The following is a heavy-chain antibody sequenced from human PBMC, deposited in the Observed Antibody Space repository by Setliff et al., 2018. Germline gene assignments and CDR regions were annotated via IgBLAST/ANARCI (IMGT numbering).Heavy chain of an antibody. CDR1: GGSIRSANYY. V-gene: IGHV4-39*01. Sequence: SETLSLTCSVSGGSIRSANYYWGWIRQPTGKGLEWIGNIYYTGSTYYNASLKSRVTMSVDTSNNQFSLSLSSVTAADTAVYYCARRMGGDWFEPWGQGTLVTVSS. J-gene: IGHJ5*02. D-gene: IGHD3-10*01. CDR2: IYYTGST. CDR3: ARRMGGDWFEP.